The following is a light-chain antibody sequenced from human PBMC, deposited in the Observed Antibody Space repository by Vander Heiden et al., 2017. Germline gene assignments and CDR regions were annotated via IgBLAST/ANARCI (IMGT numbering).Light chain of an antibody. CDR3: QQYSNWPRT. J-gene: IGKJ1*01. Sequence: EIVMTQSPATLSVSPGERATLSCRASQSVSSNLAWYQQKPGQAPRLLMYGASTRATGIPARFSSSGSGTEFTLTISSLQSEDFAVYYCQQYSNWPRTFGQGTKVEIK. CDR2: GAS. V-gene: IGKV3-15*01. CDR1: QSVSSN.